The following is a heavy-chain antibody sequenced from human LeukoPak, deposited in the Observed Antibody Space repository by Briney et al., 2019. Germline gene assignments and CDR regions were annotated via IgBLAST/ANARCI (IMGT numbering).Heavy chain of an antibody. CDR3: ARVSPFDY. CDR2: TYSSGTT. J-gene: IGHJ4*02. CDR1: GFTVSTCY. V-gene: IGHV3-66*01. Sequence: GGSLRLSCAASGFTVSTCYVSWVRQAPGKGLEWVSVTYSSGTTYYADSLKGRFTISRDSSKNTVYLQINNLRVDDTAVYYCARVSPFDYWGQGTLVTVSS.